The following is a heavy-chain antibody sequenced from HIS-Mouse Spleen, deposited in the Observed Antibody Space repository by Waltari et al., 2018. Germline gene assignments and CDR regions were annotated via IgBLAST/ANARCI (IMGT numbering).Heavy chain of an antibody. CDR3: AREIPYSSSWYDWYFDL. D-gene: IGHD6-13*01. Sequence: QLQLQESGPGLVKPSETLSLTCTVSGGSISSRSYYLGWTRPPHGKGLEWIGSIYYSGSTYYNPSLKSRVTISVDTSKNQFSLKLSSVTAADTAVYYCAREIPYSSSWYDWYFDLWGRGTLVTVSS. V-gene: IGHV4-39*07. J-gene: IGHJ2*01. CDR1: GGSISSRSYY. CDR2: IYYSGST.